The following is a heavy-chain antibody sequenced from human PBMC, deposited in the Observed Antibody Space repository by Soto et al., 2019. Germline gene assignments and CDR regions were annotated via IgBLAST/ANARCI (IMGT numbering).Heavy chain of an antibody. CDR3: ARNPRPTYGDYADY. CDR2: LQYDGTYI. J-gene: IGHJ4*02. CDR1: GFTFSNYG. Sequence: QVQLVESGGTVVQPGTSLRLSCVASGFTFSNYGMHWARQAPGKGLEWVAYLQYDGTYIHYSDSVQGRFTISRDNSRNTLYLQMNSLSAEDTALYYCARNPRPTYGDYADYWGQGTLVTVSS. D-gene: IGHD4-17*01. V-gene: IGHV3-33*05.